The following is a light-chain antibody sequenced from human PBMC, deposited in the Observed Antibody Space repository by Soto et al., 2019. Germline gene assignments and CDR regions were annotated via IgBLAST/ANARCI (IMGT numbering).Light chain of an antibody. CDR3: QQYGRSPFT. Sequence: EIVLTQSPGTLSLSPGERASLSCRASQSVSLSLAWYQMRPGQPPRLLIYGASTRATDIPARFSGSGSGTDFTLTISSLQSEDFAVYYCQQYGRSPFTFGPGTKVDIK. V-gene: IGKV3-20*01. CDR2: GAS. CDR1: QSVSLS. J-gene: IGKJ3*01.